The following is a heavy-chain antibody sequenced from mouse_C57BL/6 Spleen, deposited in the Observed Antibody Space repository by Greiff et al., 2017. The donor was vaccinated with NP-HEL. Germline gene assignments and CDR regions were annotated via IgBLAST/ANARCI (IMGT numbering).Heavy chain of an antibody. CDR1: GYTFTDYE. V-gene: IGHV1-15*01. CDR3: TGTTVVDYYAMDY. D-gene: IGHD1-1*01. CDR2: IDPETGGT. Sequence: VQLVESGAELVRPGASVTLSCKASGYTFTDYEMHWVKQTPVHGLEWIGAIDPETGGTAYNQKFKGKAILTADKSSSTAYMELRSLTSEDSAVYYCTGTTVVDYYAMDYWGQGTSVTVSS. J-gene: IGHJ4*01.